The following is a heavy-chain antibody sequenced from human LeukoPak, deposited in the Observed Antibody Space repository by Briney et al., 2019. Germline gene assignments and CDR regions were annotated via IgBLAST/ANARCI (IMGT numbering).Heavy chain of an antibody. V-gene: IGHV4-39*01. D-gene: IGHD3-10*01. CDR1: GGSISSGSYY. CDR2: IYYSGST. Sequence: SETLSLTCTVSGGSISSGSYYWGWIRQPPGKGLEWIGSIYYSGSTFYNPSLKSRVTISVDTSKNQFSLKLSSVTAADTAVYYCAKVLRGHSNWFDPWGQGTLVTVSS. CDR3: AKVLRGHSNWFDP. J-gene: IGHJ5*02.